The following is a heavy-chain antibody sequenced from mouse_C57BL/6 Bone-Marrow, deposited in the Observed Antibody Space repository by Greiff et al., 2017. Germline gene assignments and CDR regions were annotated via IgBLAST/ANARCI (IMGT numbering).Heavy chain of an antibody. CDR3: ARHRGPYYAMDY. CDR1: GFTFSSYG. J-gene: IGHJ4*01. Sequence: EVKLVESGGDLVKPGGSLKLSCAASGFTFSSYGMSWVRQTPDKRLEWVATISSGGSYTYYPDSVKGRFTISRDNAKNTLYLQMSRLKSEDTSMYYCARHRGPYYAMDYWGQGTSVTGSS. CDR2: ISSGGSYT. D-gene: IGHD3-3*01. V-gene: IGHV5-6*01.